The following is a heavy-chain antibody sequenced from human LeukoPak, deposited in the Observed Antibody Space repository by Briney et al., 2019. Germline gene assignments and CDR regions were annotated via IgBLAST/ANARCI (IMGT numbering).Heavy chain of an antibody. CDR3: VKASVLGHDDY. Sequence: GGSLRLSCSASGFTFSNYAIHWVRQAPGKGLEYVSAISNNGGTTYYADSVKGRFTISRDNSKNTLSLQMSSLRAEDTAVYYCVKASVLGHDDYWGQGTLVTVSS. J-gene: IGHJ4*02. CDR2: ISNNGGTT. CDR1: GFTFSNYA. V-gene: IGHV3-64D*06. D-gene: IGHD6-6*01.